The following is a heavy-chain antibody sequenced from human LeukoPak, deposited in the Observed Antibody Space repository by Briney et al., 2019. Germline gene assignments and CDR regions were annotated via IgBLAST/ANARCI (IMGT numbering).Heavy chain of an antibody. CDR1: GGSIRSYY. D-gene: IGHD5-24*01. CDR3: ARSGRDGYDFHH. V-gene: IGHV4-59*01. J-gene: IGHJ1*01. Sequence: SETLSFTCTVSGGSIRSYYWSWIRQPPGKGLEWIGYIYFSGSTNYNPSLKSRVTISVDTSENQFSLKLSSVTAADTAVYYCARSGRDGYDFHHWGQGTLVTVSS. CDR2: IYFSGST.